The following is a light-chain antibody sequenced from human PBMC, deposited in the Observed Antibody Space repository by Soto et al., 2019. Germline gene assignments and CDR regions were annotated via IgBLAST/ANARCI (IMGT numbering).Light chain of an antibody. Sequence: EIGLTQSPATLSLSPGERVTLSCVASHSITSTSIAWSPHKPGLAPRLLVYGASRRATGIPDRFSGSGSGTDFTLTISRLEPEAFAVYYCQHYGSLPPYNFGRGTKVDIK. V-gene: IGKV3D-20*01. J-gene: IGKJ2*01. CDR3: QHYGSLPPYN. CDR2: GAS. CDR1: HSITSTS.